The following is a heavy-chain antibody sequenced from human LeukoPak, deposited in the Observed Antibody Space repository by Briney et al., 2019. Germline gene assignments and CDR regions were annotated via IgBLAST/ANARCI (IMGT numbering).Heavy chain of an antibody. J-gene: IGHJ5*02. CDR1: GYSFTTYW. Sequence: GESLKISCKGSGYSFTTYWIGWVRQMPGKGLEWMGVIYPGDSDTRYSPSFQGHVTISVDKSINTAYLQLSSLKASDTAIYYCARSPWLGEFSPNWFDPWGQGTLVTVSS. CDR2: IYPGDSDT. V-gene: IGHV5-51*01. CDR3: ARSPWLGEFSPNWFDP. D-gene: IGHD3-10*01.